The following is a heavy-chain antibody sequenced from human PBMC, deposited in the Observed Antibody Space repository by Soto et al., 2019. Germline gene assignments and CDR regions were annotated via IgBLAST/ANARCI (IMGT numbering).Heavy chain of an antibody. J-gene: IGHJ4*02. CDR2: IYHSGST. D-gene: IGHD2-2*02. Sequence: SETLSLTCAVSGYSISSGYYWGWIRQPPGKGLEWIGSIYHSGSTYYNPSLKSRVTISVDTSKNQFSLKLSSVTAADTAVYYCAREGEGRYCSSTSCYTLDYWGQGTLVTVS. CDR3: AREGEGRYCSSTSCYTLDY. CDR1: GYSISSGYY. V-gene: IGHV4-38-2*02.